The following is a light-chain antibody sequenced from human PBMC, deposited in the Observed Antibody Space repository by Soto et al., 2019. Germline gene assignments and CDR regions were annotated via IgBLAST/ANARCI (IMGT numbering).Light chain of an antibody. CDR1: QSIASW. CDR3: QQYKSFSLT. V-gene: IGKV1-5*03. J-gene: IGKJ4*01. CDR2: KTS. Sequence: DIQMTQSPSTLSASVGYRFTITCRASQSIASWLAWYQQKPGKAPNLLIYKTSNLESGVPSRFSGSGSGTEFSLISSSLQPDDFATYYCQQYKSFSLTFGGGSRVEVK.